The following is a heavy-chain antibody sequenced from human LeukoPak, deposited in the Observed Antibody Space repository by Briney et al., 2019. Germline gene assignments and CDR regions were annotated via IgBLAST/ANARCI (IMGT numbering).Heavy chain of an antibody. J-gene: IGHJ4*02. D-gene: IGHD3-16*01. CDR1: GFTFSNYW. V-gene: IGHV3-74*01. CDR2: INSDGSTT. Sequence: GGSLRLSCAASGFTFSNYWMHWVRHAPGKGLVWVARINSDGSTTNYADSVRGRFTISRDNAKNTLYLQMNSLRAEDTAVYYCARLTPPFDYWGQGTPVTVSS. CDR3: ARLTPPFDY.